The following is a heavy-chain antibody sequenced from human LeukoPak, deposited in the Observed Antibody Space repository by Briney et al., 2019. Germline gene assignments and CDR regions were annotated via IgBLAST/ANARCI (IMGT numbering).Heavy chain of an antibody. CDR1: GYNFTTYF. D-gene: IGHD5/OR15-5a*01. J-gene: IGHJ5*01. V-gene: IGHV1-18*04. CDR2: IGPYNGHT. Sequence: ASVKVSCKTSGYNFTTYFITWVRQAPGQGLEWMGWIGPYNGHTKYAHNLQGRVTMTTDTSTTTAFMELRSLMSDDTAVYYCAREGVSRKFDSWGQGTLVTVSS. CDR3: AREGVSRKFDS.